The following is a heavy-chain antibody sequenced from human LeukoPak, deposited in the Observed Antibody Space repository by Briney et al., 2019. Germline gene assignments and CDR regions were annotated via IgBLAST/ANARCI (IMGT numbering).Heavy chain of an antibody. CDR2: IIASGGST. CDR3: AKADGYSYGRYYFDY. V-gene: IGHV3-23*01. D-gene: IGHD5-18*01. J-gene: IGHJ4*02. CDR1: GFTFSSYA. Sequence: GGSLRLSCAASGFTFSSYAMNWVRQAPGKGLEWVSGIIASGGSTYYADSVKGRFTISRDNSKNTLCLQMNSLRAEDTAVYYCAKADGYSYGRYYFDYWGQGTLVTVSS.